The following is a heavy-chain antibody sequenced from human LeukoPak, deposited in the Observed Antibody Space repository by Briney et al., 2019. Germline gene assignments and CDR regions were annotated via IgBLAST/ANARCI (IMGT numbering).Heavy chain of an antibody. Sequence: SGTLSLTCAVSGGSISSSNWWSWVRQPPGKGLEWIGEIYHSGSTNYNPSLKSRVTISVDKSKNQFSLKLSSVTAADTAVYYCARDPDYYGSGSYGYWGQGTLVTVSS. CDR3: ARDPDYYGSGSYGY. V-gene: IGHV4-4*02. J-gene: IGHJ4*02. CDR1: GGSISSSNW. D-gene: IGHD3-10*01. CDR2: IYHSGST.